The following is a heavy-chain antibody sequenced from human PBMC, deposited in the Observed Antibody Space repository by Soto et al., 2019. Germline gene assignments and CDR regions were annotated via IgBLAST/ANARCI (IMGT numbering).Heavy chain of an antibody. Sequence: QVQLQESGPGLVKPSQTLSLACTVSGGSVGSGEYYYSWIRQPPGKGLEWIGYIYDSRITNYTPSLKGRVTMSLARSNNQVSLMPSSVTAADTAVYFCARDVAHGYTENVWGQGTMVTVSS. CDR1: GGSVGSGEYY. CDR2: IYDSRIT. V-gene: IGHV4-30-4*01. J-gene: IGHJ3*01. CDR3: ARDVAHGYTENV. D-gene: IGHD5-18*01.